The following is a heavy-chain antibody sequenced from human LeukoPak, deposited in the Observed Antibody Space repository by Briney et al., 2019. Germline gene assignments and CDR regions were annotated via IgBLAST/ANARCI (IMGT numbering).Heavy chain of an antibody. CDR2: FYSGGST. CDR3: AKGGGSYFDY. CDR1: GFTFSSYG. V-gene: IGHV3-NL1*01. Sequence: GGSLRLSCAASGFTFSSYGMHWVRQAPGKGLEWVSIFYSGGSTYYADSVKGRFTISRDNSKNTLYLQMNSLRVEDTAVYYCAKGGGSYFDYWGQGTLVTVSS. D-gene: IGHD1-26*01. J-gene: IGHJ4*02.